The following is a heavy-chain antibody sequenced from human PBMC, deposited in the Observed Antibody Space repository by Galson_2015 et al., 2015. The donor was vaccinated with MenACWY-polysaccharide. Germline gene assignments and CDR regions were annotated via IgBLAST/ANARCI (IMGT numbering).Heavy chain of an antibody. Sequence: SLRLSCKASGFTFTTYAMHWARQAPGKGLEWVARITPDGGSKNYAEYLKGRVTMTRDNSNSTVYMEMSRLRPEDTAVYYCARDYHSSSSCYRSFDFWGHGTLVTVSS. V-gene: IGHV1-2*06. D-gene: IGHD2-2*02. CDR3: ARDYHSSSSCYRSFDF. CDR1: GFTFTTYA. J-gene: IGHJ4*01. CDR2: ITPDGGSK.